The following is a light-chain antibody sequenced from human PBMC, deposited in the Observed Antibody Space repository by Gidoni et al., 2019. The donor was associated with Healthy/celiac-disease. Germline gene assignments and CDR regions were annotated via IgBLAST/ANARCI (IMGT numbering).Light chain of an antibody. Sequence: DIVLTPSPDSLAVSLGARATINCKSSQSVLYSSNNKNYLAWYQQKPGQPPKLLIYWASTRESGVPDRFSGSGSGTDFTLTISSLQAEDVAVYYCQQYYSTPPYTFGQGTKLEIK. CDR2: WAS. V-gene: IGKV4-1*01. CDR3: QQYYSTPPYT. J-gene: IGKJ2*01. CDR1: QSVLYSSNNKNY.